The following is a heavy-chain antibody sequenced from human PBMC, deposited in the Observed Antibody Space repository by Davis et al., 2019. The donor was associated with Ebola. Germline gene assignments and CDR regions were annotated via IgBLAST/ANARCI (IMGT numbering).Heavy chain of an antibody. CDR2: ITSSGSTI. V-gene: IGHV3-11*04. D-gene: IGHD5-18*01. J-gene: IGHJ4*02. CDR1: GFTVSNNY. CDR3: ARGRGYSGGVYFDY. Sequence: GESLKISCAASGFTVSNNYMSWVRQAPGKGLEWLSYITSSGSTIYYADSVKGRFTISRDNAKNSLYLQMNSLRAEDTAVYYCARGRGYSGGVYFDYWGQGTLVTVSS.